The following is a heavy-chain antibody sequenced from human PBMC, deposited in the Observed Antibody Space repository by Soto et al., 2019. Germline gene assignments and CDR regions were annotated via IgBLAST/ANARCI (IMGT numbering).Heavy chain of an antibody. J-gene: IGHJ4*02. CDR3: ARGIAMKEVDHRDASDKYYFDS. Sequence: SETLSLSCAVYGGSFSGYYWSWIRQPPGKGLEWIGEINHSGSTNYNPSLMSRVTISVDTSKNQSSLKMSSVTAADTALYFCARGIAMKEVDHRDASDKYYFDSWGQGTLVTVSS. D-gene: IGHD3-22*01. V-gene: IGHV4-34*01. CDR1: GGSFSGYY. CDR2: INHSGST.